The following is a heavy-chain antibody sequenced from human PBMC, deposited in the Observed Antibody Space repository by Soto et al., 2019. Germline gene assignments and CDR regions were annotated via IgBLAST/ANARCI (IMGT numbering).Heavy chain of an antibody. V-gene: IGHV4-59*01. CDR2: IYYSGST. CDR3: ARDYCSSTSCYARIPDY. Sequence: SETLSLTCTVSGGSISSYYWSWIRQPPGKGLEWIGYIYYSGSTNYNPSLKSRVTISVDTSKNQFSLKLSSVTAADTAVYYCARDYCSSTSCYARIPDYWGQGTLVTVSS. J-gene: IGHJ4*02. CDR1: GGSISSYY. D-gene: IGHD2-2*01.